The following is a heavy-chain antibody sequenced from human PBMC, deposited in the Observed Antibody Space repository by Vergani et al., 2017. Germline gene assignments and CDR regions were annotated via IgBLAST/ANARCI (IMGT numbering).Heavy chain of an antibody. D-gene: IGHD3-22*01. CDR3: AKDLTYYYDSSGYYWDAFDI. J-gene: IGHJ3*02. CDR1: GFSFPGYA. V-gene: IGHV3-23*01. CDR2: VSGSGGST. Sequence: EVQLLESGGGLVQPGGSLRLSCEASGFSFPGYAMSWVRQAPGKGLEWVSSVSGSGGSTYYADSVKGRFTISRDNSKNTLYLQMNSLRAEDTAVYYCAKDLTYYYDSSGYYWDAFDIWGQGTMVTVSS.